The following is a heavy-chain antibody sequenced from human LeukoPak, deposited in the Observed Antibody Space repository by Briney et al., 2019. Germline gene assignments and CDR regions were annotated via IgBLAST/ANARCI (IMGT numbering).Heavy chain of an antibody. V-gene: IGHV4-34*01. Sequence: NPSETLSLTCAVYGGSFSGYYWSWIRQPPGKGLEWIGEINHSGSTNYNPSLKSRVTISVDTSKNQFSLKLSSVTAADTAVYYCARDQWDRHGRYFDYWGQGTLVTVSS. CDR2: INHSGST. CDR3: ARDQWDRHGRYFDY. CDR1: GGSFSGYY. D-gene: IGHD1-26*01. J-gene: IGHJ4*02.